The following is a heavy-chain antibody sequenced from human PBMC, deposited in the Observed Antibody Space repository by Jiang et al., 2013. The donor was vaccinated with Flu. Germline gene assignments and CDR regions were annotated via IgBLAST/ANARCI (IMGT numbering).Heavy chain of an antibody. CDR3: ARRRSAYYYGSGSYDY. D-gene: IGHD3-10*01. CDR2: IYYSGST. J-gene: IGHJ4*02. V-gene: IGHV4-31*03. Sequence: SGSGLVKPSQTLSLTCTVSGGSISSGGYYWSWIRQHPGKGLEWIGYIYYSGSTYYNPSLKSRVTISVDTSKNQFSLKLSSVTAADTAVYYCARRRSAYYYGSGSYDYWGQGTLVTVSS. CDR1: GGSISSGGYY.